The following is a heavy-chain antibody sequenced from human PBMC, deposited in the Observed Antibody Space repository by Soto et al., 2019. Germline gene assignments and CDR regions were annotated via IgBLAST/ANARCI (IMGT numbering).Heavy chain of an antibody. J-gene: IGHJ4*02. CDR2: IIPIFGTA. CDR3: ARGMGKIFGVVITYLNFDY. D-gene: IGHD3-3*01. CDR1: GGTFSSYA. Sequence: QVQLVQSGAEVKKPGSSVKVSCKASGGTFSSYAISWVRQAPGQGLEWMGGIIPIFGTANYAQKFQGRVTITADESTSTAYMELSSLRSEDTAVYYCARGMGKIFGVVITYLNFDYWGQGTLVTVSS. V-gene: IGHV1-69*01.